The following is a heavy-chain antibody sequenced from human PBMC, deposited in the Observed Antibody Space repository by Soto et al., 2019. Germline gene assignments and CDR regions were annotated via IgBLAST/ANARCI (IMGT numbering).Heavy chain of an antibody. CDR3: ARDLGTGYDSGDY. Sequence: QVQLVQSGAEVKKPGSSVKVSCTASGDIFSGYSISWVRQAPGQGLEWMGGIIPLFGSTNYAPKFQGRVTITADQSTNTGYMELSSLKSEETGVYYCARDLGTGYDSGDYWGQGTLVTVSS. D-gene: IGHD5-12*01. V-gene: IGHV1-69*12. CDR2: IIPLFGST. CDR1: GDIFSGYS. J-gene: IGHJ4*02.